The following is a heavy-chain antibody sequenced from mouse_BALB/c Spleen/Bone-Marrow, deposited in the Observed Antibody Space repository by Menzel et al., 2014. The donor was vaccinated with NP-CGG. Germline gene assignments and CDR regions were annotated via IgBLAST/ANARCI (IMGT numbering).Heavy chain of an antibody. CDR3: ARSTGYYVGTLFAY. D-gene: IGHD2-3*01. Sequence: AGLVRPGASGKLSCKASGYTFTSYWMHWVKLRPGQGFEWIGEINPSNGDTNYNEKFKRKATLTVDKSSSTAYMQLSSLTSEDSAVYYCARSTGYYVGTLFAYWGQGTLVTVSA. J-gene: IGHJ3*01. V-gene: IGHV1S81*02. CDR1: GYTFTSYW. CDR2: INPSNGDT.